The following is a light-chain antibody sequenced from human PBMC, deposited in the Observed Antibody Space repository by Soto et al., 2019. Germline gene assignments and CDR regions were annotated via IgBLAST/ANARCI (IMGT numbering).Light chain of an antibody. J-gene: IGLJ2*01. CDR1: SSNIGAVYD. CDR3: QSYDNSLSGTHVI. CDR2: RNN. Sequence: QSVLTQPPSVSGAPGQRVTISCTGSSSNIGAVYDVHWYQQLPGTAPKLLIHRNNNRPSGVPDRFSGSRSGTSASLAITGLQAEDEADYYCQSYDNSLSGTHVIFGGGTKVTVL. V-gene: IGLV1-40*01.